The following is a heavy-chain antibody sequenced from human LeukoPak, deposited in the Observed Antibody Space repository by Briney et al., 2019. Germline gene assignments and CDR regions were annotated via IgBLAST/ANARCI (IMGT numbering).Heavy chain of an antibody. Sequence: GESLRISCKGSGYSFTSYWIGWVRQMPGKGLKWMGIIYPGDSDTRYSPSFQGQVTISADKSISTAYLQWSSLKASDTAMYYCARWNGDQYYYYGMDVWGQGTTVTVSS. CDR1: GYSFTSYW. CDR2: IYPGDSDT. J-gene: IGHJ6*02. CDR3: ARWNGDQYYYYGMDV. V-gene: IGHV5-51*01. D-gene: IGHD4-17*01.